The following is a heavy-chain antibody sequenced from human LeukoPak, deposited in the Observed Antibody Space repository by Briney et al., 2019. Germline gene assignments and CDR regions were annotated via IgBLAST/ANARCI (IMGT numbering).Heavy chain of an antibody. CDR3: AGGTTVGNFDY. CDR2: ISYDGSNK. D-gene: IGHD4-11*01. V-gene: IGHV3-30-3*01. CDR1: GFTFSGYP. J-gene: IGHJ4*02. Sequence: GGSLRLSCAASGFTFSGYPIHWVRQAPGKGLEWVAVISYDGSNKYYADSVKGRFTISRDNSKNTLYLQMNSLRVEDTAVYYCAGGTTVGNFDYWGQGTLVTVSS.